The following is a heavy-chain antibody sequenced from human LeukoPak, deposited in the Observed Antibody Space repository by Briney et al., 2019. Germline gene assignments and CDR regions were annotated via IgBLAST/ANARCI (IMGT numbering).Heavy chain of an antibody. V-gene: IGHV3-33*01. CDR1: GFXFSSYG. CDR3: ARESGFGDDSSGYYFDY. Sequence: RGSLRLSCAASGFXFSSYGIHWVRQAPGKGLEWEAFIWYDGSNKYYADSVKCRFTISRDNSKHTLYMQMKSLRAEETAVYYCARESGFGDDSSGYYFDYWGQGTLVTVSS. CDR2: IWYDGSNK. J-gene: IGHJ4*02. D-gene: IGHD3-22*01.